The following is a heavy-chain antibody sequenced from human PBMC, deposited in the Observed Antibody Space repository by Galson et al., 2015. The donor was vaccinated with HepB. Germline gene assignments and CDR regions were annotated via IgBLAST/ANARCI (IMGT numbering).Heavy chain of an antibody. CDR1: GFTFSSYS. D-gene: IGHD6-13*01. CDR3: ARGSGYSTLYNWFDP. CDR2: ISSSSSYI. Sequence: SLRLSCAASGFTFSSYSMNWVRQAPGKGLEWVSSISSSSSYIYYADSVKGRFTISRDNAKNSLYLQMNSLRAEDTAVYYCARGSGYSTLYNWFDPWGQGTLVTVSS. V-gene: IGHV3-21*01. J-gene: IGHJ5*02.